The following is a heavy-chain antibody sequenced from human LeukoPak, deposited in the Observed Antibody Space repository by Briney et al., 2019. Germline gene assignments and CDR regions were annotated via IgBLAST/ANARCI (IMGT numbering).Heavy chain of an antibody. D-gene: IGHD3-16*01. CDR2: IYYSGST. J-gene: IGHJ4*02. Sequence: SETLSLTCTVSGGSISSYYWSWIRQPPGKGLEWIGYIYYSGSTNYNPSLKSRVTISVDTSKNQFSLKLSSVTAADTAVYYCAKDPHHQTNYVWGNFDYWGQGTLVTVSS. CDR1: GGSISSYY. V-gene: IGHV4-59*01. CDR3: AKDPHHQTNYVWGNFDY.